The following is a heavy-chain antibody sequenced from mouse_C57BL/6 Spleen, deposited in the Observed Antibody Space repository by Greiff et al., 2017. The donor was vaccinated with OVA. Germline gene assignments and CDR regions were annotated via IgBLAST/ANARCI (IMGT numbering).Heavy chain of an antibody. D-gene: IGHD2-5*01. CDR1: GYTFTSYW. J-gene: IGHJ4*01. V-gene: IGHV1-50*01. Sequence: QVQLQQPGAELVKPGASVKLSCKASGYTFTSYWMQWVKQRPGQGLEWIGEIDPSDSYTNYNQKFKGKATLTVDTSSSTAYMQLSSLTSEDSAVDCCARKSYSNFYAMDYWGQGTSVTVSS. CDR2: IDPSDSYT. CDR3: ARKSYSNFYAMDY.